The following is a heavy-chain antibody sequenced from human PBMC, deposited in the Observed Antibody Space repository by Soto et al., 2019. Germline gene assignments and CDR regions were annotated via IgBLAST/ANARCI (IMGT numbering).Heavy chain of an antibody. Sequence: GGSLRLSCAASGFTFSTYAMTWVRQAPGKGLEWVSAISASGGSTYYADSVKGRFTISRDNSKNTLYLQMNSLRVEDTAVYYCAKVPLIEVLPTAMGDYWAQGTLVTVSS. V-gene: IGHV3-23*01. J-gene: IGHJ4*02. CDR2: ISASGGST. CDR1: GFTFSTYA. CDR3: AKVPLIEVLPTAMGDY. D-gene: IGHD2-2*01.